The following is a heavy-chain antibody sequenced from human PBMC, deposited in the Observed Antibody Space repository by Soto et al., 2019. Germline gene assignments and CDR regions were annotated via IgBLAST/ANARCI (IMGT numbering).Heavy chain of an antibody. CDR3: AGRYSSSFDY. CDR1: GGSISSYY. D-gene: IGHD6-13*01. Sequence: PSETLSLTCTVSGGSISSYYWSWIRQPPGRGLEWIGYIYYSGSTNYNPSLKSRVTISVDTSKNQFSLKLSSVTAADTAVYYCAGRYSSSFDYWGQGTLXTVSS. CDR2: IYYSGST. V-gene: IGHV4-59*08. J-gene: IGHJ4*02.